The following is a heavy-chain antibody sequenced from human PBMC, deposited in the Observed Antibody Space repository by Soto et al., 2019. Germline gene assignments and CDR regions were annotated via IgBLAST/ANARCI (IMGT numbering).Heavy chain of an antibody. CDR3: ARATTVVTKWFDP. V-gene: IGHV1-46*01. CDR2: INPSGGST. D-gene: IGHD4-17*01. CDR1: GYTFTSYY. Sequence: GPSVKVSCKASGYTFTSYYMHWVRQAPGQGLEWMGIINPSGGSTSYAQKFQGRVTMTRDTSTSTVYMELSSLRSEDTAVYHCARATTVVTKWFDPWGQGTMVTVSP. J-gene: IGHJ5*02.